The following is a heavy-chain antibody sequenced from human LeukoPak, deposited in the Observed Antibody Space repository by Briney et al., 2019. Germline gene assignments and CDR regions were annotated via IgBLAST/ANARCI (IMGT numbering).Heavy chain of an antibody. V-gene: IGHV4-39*07. CDR1: GGSISSSSYY. D-gene: IGHD4-17*01. CDR2: INHSGST. CDR3: ARGSHDYGDFYLFDY. J-gene: IGHJ4*02. Sequence: SETLSLTCTVSGGSISSSSYYWGWIRQPPGKGLEWIGEINHSGSTNYNPSLKSRVTISVDTSKNQFSLKLTSVTAADTSVYYCARGSHDYGDFYLFDYWGQGTLVTVSS.